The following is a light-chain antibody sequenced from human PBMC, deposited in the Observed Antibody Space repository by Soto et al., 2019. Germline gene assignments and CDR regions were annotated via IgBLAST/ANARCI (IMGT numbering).Light chain of an antibody. CDR1: QSVSSSY. V-gene: IGKV3-20*01. J-gene: IGKJ4*01. CDR3: QQYGSSSLT. Sequence: EIVLTQSPGTLSLSPGERATLSCRASQSVSSSYLAWYQQKPGQATRLLIYGASSRATGIPDRFSGSGSGTDFPLTISRLEPEDFAVYYCQQYGSSSLTFGGGTKVEIK. CDR2: GAS.